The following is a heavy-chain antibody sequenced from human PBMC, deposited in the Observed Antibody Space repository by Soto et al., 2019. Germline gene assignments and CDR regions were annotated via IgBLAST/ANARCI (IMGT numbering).Heavy chain of an antibody. CDR3: ARDVGLQHDTGYYDFWSGKNNWFDP. J-gene: IGHJ5*02. CDR2: ISYSGST. V-gene: IGHV4-59*11. Sequence: PSETLSLTCTVSGGSISGHYWSWIRQPPGKXLQYIGYISYSGSTNYNPSLKSRVTISVDTSNNQFSLRLSSVTAADTAVYYCARDVGLQHDTGYYDFWSGKNNWFDPWGQGILVTVCS. CDR1: GGSISGHY. D-gene: IGHD3-3*01.